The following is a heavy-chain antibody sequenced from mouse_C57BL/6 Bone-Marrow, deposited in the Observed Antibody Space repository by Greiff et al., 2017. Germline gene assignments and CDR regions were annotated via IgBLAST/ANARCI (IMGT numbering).Heavy chain of an antibody. Sequence: EVQVVESGGGLVQPGGSLSLSCAASGFTFTDYYMSWVRQPPGKALEWMGFIRNKATGYTTEYSASVKGRFTISRDNSQSILYLQMNALRAEDRATYYCARSQVVYFDYWGQGTTLTVSS. V-gene: IGHV7-3*01. J-gene: IGHJ2*01. CDR1: GFTFTDYY. D-gene: IGHD1-1*01. CDR2: IRNKATGYTT. CDR3: ARSQVVYFDY.